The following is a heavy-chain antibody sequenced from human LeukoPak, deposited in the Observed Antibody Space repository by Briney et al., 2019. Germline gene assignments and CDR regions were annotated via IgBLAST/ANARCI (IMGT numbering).Heavy chain of an antibody. V-gene: IGHV3-23*01. Sequence: PGRSLRLSCTASGFTFKTYAMSWVRQAPGKGLEWVSAISGGGRTTYYADSVKGRFTISRDSSTETLYLQMNSLRAEDTAVYYCAKDRVVVRGVFDSWGQGTLVTVSS. D-gene: IGHD3-10*01. J-gene: IGHJ4*02. CDR2: ISGGGRTT. CDR1: GFTFKTYA. CDR3: AKDRVVVRGVFDS.